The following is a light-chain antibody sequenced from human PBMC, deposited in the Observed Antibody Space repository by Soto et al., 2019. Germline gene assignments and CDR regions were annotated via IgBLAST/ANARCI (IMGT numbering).Light chain of an antibody. J-gene: IGLJ2*01. Sequence: QLVLTQSPSASASLGASVKVTCTLSSGHSTYAIAWHQQQPEKGPRYLMKLNSDGSHSKGDGIPDRFSGSSSGAERYLTISSLQSEDEADYYCQTWGTGMIFGGGTQLTVL. CDR1: SGHSTYA. CDR3: QTWGTGMI. CDR2: LNSDGSH. V-gene: IGLV4-69*01.